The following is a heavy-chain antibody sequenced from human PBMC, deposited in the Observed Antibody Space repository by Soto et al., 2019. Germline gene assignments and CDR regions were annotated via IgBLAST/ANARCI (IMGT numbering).Heavy chain of an antibody. CDR2: ISRYGDFT. Sequence: EVQLLESGGDLIQPGGSLSLSCAASGFTFNIYAMTWVRQAPGKGLEWVSAISRYGDFTYYADSVEGRFTISRDNYKNTLYLQMNSLRAAGTAVYYCAKDRYLDHDSRGYLFDNWGQGTLVTVSS. J-gene: IGHJ4*02. V-gene: IGHV3-23*01. CDR1: GFTFNIYA. CDR3: AKDRYLDHDSRGYLFDN. D-gene: IGHD3-22*01.